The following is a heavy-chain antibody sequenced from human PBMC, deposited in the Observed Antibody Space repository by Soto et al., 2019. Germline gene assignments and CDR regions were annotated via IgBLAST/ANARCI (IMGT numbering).Heavy chain of an antibody. CDR3: ARVPYSSGWYGGYYYYGMDV. CDR2: INPKSGGT. J-gene: IGHJ6*02. Sequence: ASVKVSCKASGYSFTDYHIHWVRQAPGQGLEWLGRINPKSGGTSTAQKFQGWVTMTTDTSISTASMELRSLRSDDTAVYYCARVPYSSGWYGGYYYYGMDVWGQGTTVTVPS. D-gene: IGHD6-19*01. CDR1: GYSFTDYH. V-gene: IGHV1-2*04.